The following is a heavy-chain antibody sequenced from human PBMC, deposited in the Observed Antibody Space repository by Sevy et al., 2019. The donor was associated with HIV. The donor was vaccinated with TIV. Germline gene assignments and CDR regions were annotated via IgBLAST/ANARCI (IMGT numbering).Heavy chain of an antibody. CDR2: ISHDGSLK. D-gene: IGHD1-26*01. V-gene: IGHV3-30*18. CDR3: AKGSRASNSAFDF. J-gene: IGHJ3*01. Sequence: GGSLRLSCAASGFIFTNYCMHWVRQAPGKGLEWVAVISHDGSLKYYADSVRGRVTISRDSSKNPVSLQMNSLRFEDTAVYYCAKGSRASNSAFDFWGQGTMVTVSS. CDR1: GFIFTNYC.